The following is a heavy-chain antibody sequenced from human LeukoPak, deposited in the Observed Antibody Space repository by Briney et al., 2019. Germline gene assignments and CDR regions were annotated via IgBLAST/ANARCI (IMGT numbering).Heavy chain of an antibody. CDR2: IRSKIYGGTT. CDR1: GFMFGNAA. CDR3: SRGVVEDGDSPLRYYGMDV. Sequence: PGGSLRLSCTPSGFMFGNAAVSWVRQAPGKGLEWVGFIRSKIYGGTTESAASVKGRLTLSRDDSKSIAFLQLNSLKTEDTAVYYCSRGVVEDGDSPLRYYGMDVWGQGTTVTVS. J-gene: IGHJ6*02. V-gene: IGHV3-49*04. D-gene: IGHD4-17*01.